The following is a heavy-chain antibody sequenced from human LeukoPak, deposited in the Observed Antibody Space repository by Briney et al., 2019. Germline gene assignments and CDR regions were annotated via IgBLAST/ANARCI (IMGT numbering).Heavy chain of an antibody. CDR2: INPNSGGT. D-gene: IGHD3-9*01. CDR3: AGIYDILTGEANFDY. J-gene: IGHJ4*02. Sequence: GASVKVSCKAPGYTFTGYYMHWVRQAPGQGLEWMGWINPNSGGTNYAQKFQGRVTMTRDTSISTAYMELSRLRSDDTAVYYCAGIYDILTGEANFDYWGQGTLVTVSS. V-gene: IGHV1-2*02. CDR1: GYTFTGYY.